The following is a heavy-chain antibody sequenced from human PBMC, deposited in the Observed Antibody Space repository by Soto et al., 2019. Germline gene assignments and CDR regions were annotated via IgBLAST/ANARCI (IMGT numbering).Heavy chain of an antibody. CDR3: ARLRASTWYMGGYLDY. Sequence: SLRLSCAASGFTFSDYYMSWIRQAPGKGLEWVSYIVSSSSYTNYADAVKGRFTISRDNAKNSLYLEMNSLRAEDTAVYYCARLRASTWYMGGYLDYWGQGTPVTVSS. CDR1: GFTFSDYY. CDR2: IVSSSSYT. J-gene: IGHJ4*02. V-gene: IGHV3-11*06. D-gene: IGHD6-13*01.